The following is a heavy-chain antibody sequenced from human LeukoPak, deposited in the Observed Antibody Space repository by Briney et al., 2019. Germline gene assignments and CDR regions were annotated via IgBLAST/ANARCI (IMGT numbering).Heavy chain of an antibody. CDR1: GGSISSSGYY. J-gene: IGHJ4*02. CDR2: IYYSGST. Sequence: SETLSLTCTVSGGSISSSGYYWGWIRQPPGKGLEWIGSIYYSGSTYYNPSLKSRVTISVDTSKNQFSLKLSSVTAADTAVYYCASESYYYGSGSNYYWGQGTLVTVSS. D-gene: IGHD3-10*01. V-gene: IGHV4-39*07. CDR3: ASESYYYGSGSNYY.